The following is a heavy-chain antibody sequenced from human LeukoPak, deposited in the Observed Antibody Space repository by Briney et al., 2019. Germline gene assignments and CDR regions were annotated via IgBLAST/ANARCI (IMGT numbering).Heavy chain of an antibody. D-gene: IGHD3-22*01. CDR3: AKDETPYYYDSSGYLHWGYFQH. J-gene: IGHJ1*01. CDR2: ISWNSGSI. CDR1: GFTFDDYA. V-gene: IGHV3-9*03. Sequence: SLRLSCAASGFTFDDYAMHWVRQAPGKGLEWVSGISWNSGSIGYADSVKGRFTISRDNAKNSLYLQMNSLRAEDMALYYCAKDETPYYYDSSGYLHWGYFQHWGQGTLVTVSS.